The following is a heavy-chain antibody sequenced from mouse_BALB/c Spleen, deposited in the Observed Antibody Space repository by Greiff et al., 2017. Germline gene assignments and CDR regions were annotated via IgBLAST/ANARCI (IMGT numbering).Heavy chain of an antibody. V-gene: IGHV1-80*01. CDR2: IYPGDGDT. CDR3: ASPYGNYLAWFAY. CDR1: GFAFSSYW. D-gene: IGHD2-1*01. J-gene: IGHJ3*01. Sequence: QVQLQQSGAELVRPGSSVKISCTASGFAFSSYWMNWVKQRPGQGLEWIGQIYPGDGDTNYDGKFKGKATLTADKSSSTAYMQLSSLTSEDSAVYFCASPYGNYLAWFAYWGQGTLVTVSA.